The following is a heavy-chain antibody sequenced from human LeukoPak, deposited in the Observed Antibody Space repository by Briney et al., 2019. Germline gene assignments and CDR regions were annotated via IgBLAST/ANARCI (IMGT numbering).Heavy chain of an antibody. CDR3: AKAVDGRGYYFERGADF. V-gene: IGHV3-30*14. CDR2: ISYDGSNK. J-gene: IGHJ4*02. Sequence: GRSLRLSCAASGFTFSSYAMHWVRQAPGKGLEWVAVISYDGSNKYYADSVKGRFTISRDFSRNAVYLQMSSLRVEDTAEYYCAKAVDGRGYYFERGADFWGQGTMVTVSS. D-gene: IGHD3-22*01. CDR1: GFTFSSYA.